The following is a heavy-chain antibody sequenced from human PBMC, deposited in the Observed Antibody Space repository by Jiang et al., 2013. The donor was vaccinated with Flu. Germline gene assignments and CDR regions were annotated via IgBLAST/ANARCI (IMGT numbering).Heavy chain of an antibody. Sequence: FSSYAISWVRQAPGQGLEWMGGIIPIFGTANYAQKFQGRVTITADESTSTAYMELSSLRSEDTAVYYCAREGVGYSYGYAFDYWGQGTLVTVSS. CDR2: IIPIFGTA. CDR1: FSSYA. J-gene: IGHJ4*02. CDR3: AREGVGYSYGYAFDY. V-gene: IGHV1-69*01. D-gene: IGHD5-18*01.